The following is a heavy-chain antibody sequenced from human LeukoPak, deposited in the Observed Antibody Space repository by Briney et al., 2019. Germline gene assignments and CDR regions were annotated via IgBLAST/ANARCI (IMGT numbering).Heavy chain of an antibody. CDR2: SRNKANSYST. Sequence: GGSLRLSCAASGFTFSDHYMDWVRQAPGKGLEWVGRSRNKANSYSTEYAASVKGRFTISRDDSKNSLYLRMNSLKTEDTAVYYCAKISMGATETSDSWGQGTLVTVSS. J-gene: IGHJ5*01. CDR1: GFTFSDHY. CDR3: AKISMGATETSDS. D-gene: IGHD1-26*01. V-gene: IGHV3-72*01.